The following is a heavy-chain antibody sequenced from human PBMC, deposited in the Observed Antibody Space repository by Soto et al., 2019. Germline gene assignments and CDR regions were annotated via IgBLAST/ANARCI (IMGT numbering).Heavy chain of an antibody. CDR3: ARTRSAWSDFHYYSLDV. D-gene: IGHD1-26*01. Sequence: SLRLSCAASGFTFNSCGMHWVRQGPGNGLEWVAFISYDSTKTYYADSVKGRFTISRDNSNSALYVQMNSLTGEDTAVYYCARTRSAWSDFHYYSLDVWGQGTTVTVSS. CDR2: ISYDSTKT. CDR1: GFTFNSCG. J-gene: IGHJ6*02. V-gene: IGHV3-30*03.